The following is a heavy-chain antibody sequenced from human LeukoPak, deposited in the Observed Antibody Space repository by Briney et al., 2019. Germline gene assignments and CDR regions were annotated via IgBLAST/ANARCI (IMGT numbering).Heavy chain of an antibody. D-gene: IGHD5-24*01. J-gene: IGHJ3*02. CDR1: GGSISGYY. V-gene: IGHV4-59*12. CDR2: IYSSGST. Sequence: PSETLSLTCTVSGGSISGYYWSWIRQPPGKGLEWIGYIYSSGSTNYNPSLKSRVTISVDTSKNQFSLKLSSVTAADTAVYYCASSRRDGYNSHAFDIWGQGTMVTVSS. CDR3: ASSRRDGYNSHAFDI.